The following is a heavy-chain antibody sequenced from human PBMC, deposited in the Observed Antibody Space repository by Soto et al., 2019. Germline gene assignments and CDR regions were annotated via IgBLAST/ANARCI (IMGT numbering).Heavy chain of an antibody. CDR3: ARGSRLRWYRTDWFDP. D-gene: IGHD4-17*01. CDR2: ISSSSSYI. CDR1: GFTFSSYS. V-gene: IGHV3-21*01. J-gene: IGHJ5*02. Sequence: PGGSLRLSCAASGFTFSSYSMNWVRQAPGKGLEWVSSISSSSSYIYYADSVKGRFTISRDNAKNSLYLQMNSLRAEDTAVYYCARGSRLRWYRTDWFDPWGQGTLVTVSS.